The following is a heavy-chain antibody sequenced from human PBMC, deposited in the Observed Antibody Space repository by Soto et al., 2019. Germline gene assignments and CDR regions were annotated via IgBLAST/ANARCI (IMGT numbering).Heavy chain of an antibody. J-gene: IGHJ5*02. CDR3: AKSGGNYWFDP. Sequence: GGSLRLSCAASGFTVSRNYMSWVRQAPGKGPEWVSIIYSGGSTYYADSVKGRFTISRDNSKNTLYLQMNSLRAEDTAVYYCAKSGGNYWFDPWGQGTRVTVSS. V-gene: IGHV3-66*01. CDR2: IYSGGST. D-gene: IGHD2-21*02. CDR1: GFTVSRNY.